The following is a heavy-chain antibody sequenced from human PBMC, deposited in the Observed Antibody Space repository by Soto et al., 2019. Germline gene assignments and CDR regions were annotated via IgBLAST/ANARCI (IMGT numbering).Heavy chain of an antibody. CDR3: ATVALSAYCSRNRCPGASSSV. V-gene: IGHV4-34*01. CDR1: GGYFSGFY. J-gene: IGHJ3*01. CDR2: ISHSGST. Sequence: SATLSLTCAVYGGYFSGFYWSWIRQSPGKGLEWIGEISHSGSTKYNPSLKSRVTISADTSKSQFSLNLSSVTAADTAVYYCATVALSAYCSRNRCPGASSSVWGQGTMVTV. D-gene: IGHD2-2*01.